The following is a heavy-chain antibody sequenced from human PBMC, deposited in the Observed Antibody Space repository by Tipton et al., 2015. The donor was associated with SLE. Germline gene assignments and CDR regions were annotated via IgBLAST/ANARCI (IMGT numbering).Heavy chain of an antibody. Sequence: TLSLTCAVYGGSFSGYYWSWIRQPPGKGLEWIGEINHSGSTNYNPSLKSRVTISVDTSKNQFSLKLSSVTAADTAVYYCARGPPFDYWGQGTLDTVSS. CDR1: GGSFSGYY. J-gene: IGHJ4*02. CDR3: ARGPPFDY. CDR2: INHSGST. V-gene: IGHV4-34*01.